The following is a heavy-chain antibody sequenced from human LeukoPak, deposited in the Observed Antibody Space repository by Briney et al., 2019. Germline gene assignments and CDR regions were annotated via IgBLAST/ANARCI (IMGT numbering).Heavy chain of an antibody. J-gene: IGHJ5*02. CDR1: GYTFTDYY. CDR2: VDPEDGET. Sequence: ASVKVSCKISGYTFTDYYMHWVQQAPGKGLEWMGLVDPEDGETIYAEKFQGRVTMTTDTSTSTAYMELRSLRSDDTAVYYCARDHSTLEWLSEPGWFDPWGQGTLVTVSS. D-gene: IGHD3-3*01. CDR3: ARDHSTLEWLSEPGWFDP. V-gene: IGHV1-69-2*01.